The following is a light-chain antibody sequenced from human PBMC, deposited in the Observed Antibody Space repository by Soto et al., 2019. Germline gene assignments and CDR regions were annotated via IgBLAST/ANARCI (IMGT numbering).Light chain of an antibody. CDR2: DVS. Sequence: QSALTQPRSVSGSPGQSVTIYCTGSSSDVGGSNFVSWYQQHPVKAPKLVIYDVSKRPSGVPDRFSGSKSGNTASLTISGLQAEDEADYYCCSYAGNSLWVFGGGTKLTVL. J-gene: IGLJ3*02. V-gene: IGLV2-11*01. CDR1: SSDVGGSNF. CDR3: CSYAGNSLWV.